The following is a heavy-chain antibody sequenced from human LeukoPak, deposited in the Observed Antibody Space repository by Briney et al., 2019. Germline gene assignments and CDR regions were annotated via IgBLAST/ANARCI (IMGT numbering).Heavy chain of an antibody. J-gene: IGHJ4*02. CDR3: ARYSGSYVDY. Sequence: GGSLRLSCAASGFTFSSYSMNWVGQAPGKGLEWVSSISSSSSYIYYADSVKGRFTISRDNAKNSLYLQMNSLRAEDTAVYYCARYSGSYVDYWGQGTLVTVSS. CDR2: ISSSSSYI. CDR1: GFTFSSYS. V-gene: IGHV3-21*01. D-gene: IGHD1-26*01.